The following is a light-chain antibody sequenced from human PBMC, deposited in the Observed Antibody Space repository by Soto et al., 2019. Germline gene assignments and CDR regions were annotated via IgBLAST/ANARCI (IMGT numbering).Light chain of an antibody. V-gene: IGKV3-11*01. CDR1: QTVTTF. CDR2: DAS. CDR3: QQSTNWPLT. Sequence: EIVLTQSPVTLSSSPGQRATLSCRTSQTVTTFLAWYQQKPGQAPRLLIYDASKRATGIPARFSGSGSGTDFTLTISSLEPEDFAVYYCQQSTNWPLTFGGGTKVEIK. J-gene: IGKJ4*02.